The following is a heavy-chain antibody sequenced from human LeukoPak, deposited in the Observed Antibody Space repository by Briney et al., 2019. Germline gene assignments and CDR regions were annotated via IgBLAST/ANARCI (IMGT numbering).Heavy chain of an antibody. J-gene: IGHJ6*02. CDR2: IIPNFGTA. D-gene: IGHD3-10*01. Sequence: SVKVSFKASGGTFSIYAISWVRQAPGQGLEWMGGIIPNFGTANYAQKFQGRVTITADESTSTAYMELSSLRSEDTAVYYSASSRTMVRGVIGPLYYYYGMDVWGQGTTVTVSS. CDR1: GGTFSIYA. V-gene: IGHV1-69*13. CDR3: ASSRTMVRGVIGPLYYYYGMDV.